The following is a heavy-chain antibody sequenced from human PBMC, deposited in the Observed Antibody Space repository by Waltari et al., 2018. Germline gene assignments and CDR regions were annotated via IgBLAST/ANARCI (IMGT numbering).Heavy chain of an antibody. CDR2: IGDSGRKT. CDR3: AKDKSNSEFYYHGMDV. D-gene: IGHD3-10*01. J-gene: IGHJ6*02. CDR1: GFTFRHYA. Sequence: EVQVVESGGGLVQPGGSLRLSCASSGFTFRHYAMRWVRQVPGKGLQWGSGIGDSGRKTYYTESVKGRFTISRDNSKNMVYLQMNSLRDEDTAIYYCAKDKSNSEFYYHGMDVWGRGTTVTVSS. V-gene: IGHV3-23*04.